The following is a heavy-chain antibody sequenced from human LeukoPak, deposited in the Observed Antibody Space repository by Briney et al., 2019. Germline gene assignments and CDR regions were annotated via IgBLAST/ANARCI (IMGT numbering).Heavy chain of an antibody. V-gene: IGHV4-4*07. CDR1: GGSISSYY. CDR3: ARETSIAVAGTSLYYYGMDV. D-gene: IGHD6-19*01. Sequence: PSETLSLTCTVSGGSISSYYWSWIRQPAGKGLEWIGRIYTSGSTNYNPSLKSRVTMSVDTSKNQFSLKLSSVTAADTAVYYCARETSIAVAGTSLYYYGMDVWGQGTTVTVSS. CDR2: IYTSGST. J-gene: IGHJ6*02.